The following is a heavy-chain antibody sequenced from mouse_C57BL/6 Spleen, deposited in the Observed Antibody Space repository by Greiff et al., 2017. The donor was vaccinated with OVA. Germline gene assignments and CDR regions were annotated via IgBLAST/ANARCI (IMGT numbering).Heavy chain of an antibody. CDR3: ARLNYDYEFAY. D-gene: IGHD2-4*01. Sequence: QVQLQQSGPELVKPGASVKISCKASGYAFSSSWMNWVKQRPGTGLEWIGRIYPGDGDTNYNGKFKGKATLTADKSSSTAYMQLSSLTSEDSAVYFCARLNYDYEFAYWGQGTLVTVSA. CDR2: IYPGDGDT. CDR1: GYAFSSSW. J-gene: IGHJ3*01. V-gene: IGHV1-82*01.